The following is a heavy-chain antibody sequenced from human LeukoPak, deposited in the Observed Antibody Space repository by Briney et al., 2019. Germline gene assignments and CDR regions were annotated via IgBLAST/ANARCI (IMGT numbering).Heavy chain of an antibody. Sequence: SQTLSLTCAIYGDSVSSNSAAWNWIRQSPSRGLEWLGRTYYRSKWSNNYAISVKRRISINPDTSKNQFSLQLNSVTPEDTAVYYCARIVGRAPDYWGQGILVTVSS. D-gene: IGHD1-26*01. V-gene: IGHV6-1*01. CDR1: GDSVSSNSAA. CDR3: ARIVGRAPDY. J-gene: IGHJ4*02. CDR2: TYYRSKWSN.